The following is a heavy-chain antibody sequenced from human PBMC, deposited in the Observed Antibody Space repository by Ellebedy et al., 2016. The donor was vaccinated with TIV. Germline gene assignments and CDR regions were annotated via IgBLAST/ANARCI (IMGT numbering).Heavy chain of an antibody. D-gene: IGHD1-26*01. CDR1: GYSFSTFW. Sequence: GESLKISCKGSGYSFSTFWVIWVRQRPGKGLESMGRIDPSDSYTNYSPSFQGHVTMSADTSISTAYLEWSRLKASDTAIYYCARYSGSYGGYDYWGQGTLVTVPS. CDR3: ARYSGSYGGYDY. J-gene: IGHJ4*02. CDR2: IDPSDSYT. V-gene: IGHV5-10-1*01.